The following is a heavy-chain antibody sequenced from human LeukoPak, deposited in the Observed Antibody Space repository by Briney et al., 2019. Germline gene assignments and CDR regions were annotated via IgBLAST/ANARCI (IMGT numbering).Heavy chain of an antibody. CDR2: IYTSGST. CDR3: ARAIPIRVGATGHAFDI. V-gene: IGHV4-4*07. Sequence: SETLSLTCSVSGGSISSSYWSWIRHPAGKAGEGLGRIYTSGSTNYNPSLKSRVTMSVDTSKNEFSLKLSSVTAADAAVYYCARAIPIRVGATGHAFDIWGQGTMVTVSS. CDR1: GGSISSSY. D-gene: IGHD1-26*01. J-gene: IGHJ3*02.